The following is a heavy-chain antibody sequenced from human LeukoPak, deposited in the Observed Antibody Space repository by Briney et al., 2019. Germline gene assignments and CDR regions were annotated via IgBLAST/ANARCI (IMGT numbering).Heavy chain of an antibody. CDR2: ISSSTTTI. V-gene: IGHV3-48*04. CDR3: ASYTPVPGTRGLQY. Sequence: GWSLRVSCTASGFTFSTYNMNWVRPAPGRGVAWVSYISSSTTTISYADSVKGRFTISRDNAKNSLYLQMNSLRVEDTAVYYCASYTPVPGTRGLQYWGQVALVTVSS. D-gene: IGHD6-19*01. CDR1: GFTFSTYN. J-gene: IGHJ4*02.